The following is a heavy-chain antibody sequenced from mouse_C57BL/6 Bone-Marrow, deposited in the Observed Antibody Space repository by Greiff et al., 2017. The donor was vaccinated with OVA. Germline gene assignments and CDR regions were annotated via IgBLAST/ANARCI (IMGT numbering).Heavy chain of an antibody. Sequence: VKLVETGGGLVRPGTSLKLSCVTSGFTFSNYRMHWLRQPPGKRLEWIAVITVKSDNYGANYAVSVKGRFAISRDDSKSSVSLEMNRLREEDTATYFCSGTVYYGAWWYFDVWGTGTTVTVSS. CDR2: ITVKSDNYGA. V-gene: IGHV13-2*01. CDR3: SGTVYYGAWWYFDV. J-gene: IGHJ1*03. D-gene: IGHD1-1*01. CDR1: GFTFSNYR.